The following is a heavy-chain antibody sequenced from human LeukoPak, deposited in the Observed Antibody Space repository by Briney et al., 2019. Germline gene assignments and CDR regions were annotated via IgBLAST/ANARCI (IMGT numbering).Heavy chain of an antibody. D-gene: IGHD5-24*01. J-gene: IGHJ4*02. CDR1: GGSISSYY. CDR3: ASARDGYNYY. CDR2: TYYSGST. V-gene: IGHV4-59*01. Sequence: SETLSLTCTVSGGSISSYYWSWIRQPPGKGLEWIGYTYYSGSTNYNPSLKSRVTISVDTSKNQFSLKLSSVTAADTAVYYCASARDGYNYYWGQGTLVTVSS.